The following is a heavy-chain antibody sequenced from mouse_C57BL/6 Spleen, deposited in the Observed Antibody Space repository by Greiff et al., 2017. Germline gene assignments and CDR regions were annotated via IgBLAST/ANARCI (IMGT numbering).Heavy chain of an antibody. Sequence: VKLQQPGAELVKPGASVKMSCKASGYTFTSYWITWVKQRPGQGLEWIGDIYPGSGSTNYNEKFKSKATLTVDTSSSTAYMQLSSLTSEDSAVYYCARVDGNYAMDYWGQGTSVTVSS. J-gene: IGHJ4*01. CDR1: GYTFTSYW. V-gene: IGHV1-55*01. CDR3: ARVDGNYAMDY. CDR2: IYPGSGST.